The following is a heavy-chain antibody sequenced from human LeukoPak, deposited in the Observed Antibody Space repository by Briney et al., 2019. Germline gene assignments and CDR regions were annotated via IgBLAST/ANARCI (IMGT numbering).Heavy chain of an antibody. Sequence: GGSLRLSCAASGFTFSTFNMHWVRQAPGKGLEWVSSISSSGSYIYYVDSVKGRFTISRDNAKTSLFLQMNSLRAEDTAVYYCASAQLRLGELANYWGQRTLVTVSS. J-gene: IGHJ4*02. CDR1: GFTFSTFN. CDR3: ASAQLRLGELANY. V-gene: IGHV3-21*01. CDR2: ISSSGSYI. D-gene: IGHD3-16*01.